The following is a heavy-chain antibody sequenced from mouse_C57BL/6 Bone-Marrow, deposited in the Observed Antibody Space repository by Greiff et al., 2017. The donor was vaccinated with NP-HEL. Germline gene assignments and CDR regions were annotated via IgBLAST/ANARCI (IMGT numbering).Heavy chain of an antibody. Sequence: QVQLQQSDAELVKPGASVKISCKVSGYTFTDHTIHWMMQRPEQGLEWIGYIYPRDGSTKYNEKFKGKATLTADKSSSTAYMQLNSLTSEDSAVYFCARVRIYYGSSPYYFDYWGQGTTLTVSS. V-gene: IGHV1-78*01. CDR3: ARVRIYYGSSPYYFDY. J-gene: IGHJ2*01. CDR1: GYTFTDHT. D-gene: IGHD1-1*01. CDR2: IYPRDGST.